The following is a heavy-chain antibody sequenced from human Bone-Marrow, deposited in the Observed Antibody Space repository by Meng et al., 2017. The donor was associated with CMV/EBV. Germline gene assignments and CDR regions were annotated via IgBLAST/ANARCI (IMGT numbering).Heavy chain of an antibody. D-gene: IGHD2-2*02. CDR1: GYSISSGYY. V-gene: IGHV4-38-2*02. J-gene: IGHJ4*02. Sequence: ETLSLTCTVSGYSISSGYYWGWIRQPPGKGLEWIGSIYHSGSTYYNPSLKSRVTISVDTSKNQFSLKLGSVTAADTAVYYCARVTFKQLLYVQDYWGQGTLVTVSS. CDR3: ARVTFKQLLYVQDY. CDR2: IYHSGST.